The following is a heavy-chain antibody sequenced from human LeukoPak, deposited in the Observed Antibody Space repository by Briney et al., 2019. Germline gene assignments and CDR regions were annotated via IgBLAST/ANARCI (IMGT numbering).Heavy chain of an antibody. D-gene: IGHD3-9*01. CDR3: ARWATYDILTGYYLGWFDP. V-gene: IGHV1-3*01. CDR2: TKAGNGNT. J-gene: IGHJ5*02. CDR1: GYTFTSYA. Sequence: ASVKVSCKASGYTFTSYAMHWVGQAPGKGFKGMGWTKAGNGNTKYSQKFQGRVTITRDTSASTAYMELSSLRSEDTAVYYRARWATYDILTGYYLGWFDPWGQGTLVTVSS.